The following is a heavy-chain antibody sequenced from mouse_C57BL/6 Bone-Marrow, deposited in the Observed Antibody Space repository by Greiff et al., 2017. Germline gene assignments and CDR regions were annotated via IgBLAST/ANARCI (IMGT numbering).Heavy chain of an antibody. J-gene: IGHJ4*01. V-gene: IGHV1-64*01. CDR1: GYTFTSYW. D-gene: IGHD2-5*01. Sequence: VQLQQPGAELVKPGASVKLSCKASGYTFTSYWMHWVKQRPGQGLEWIGMIHPNSGSTNYNEKFKSKATLTVDKSSSTAYMQLSSLTSEDSAVYYCAEGAYYSNPYYAMDYWGQGTSVTVSS. CDR2: IHPNSGST. CDR3: AEGAYYSNPYYAMDY.